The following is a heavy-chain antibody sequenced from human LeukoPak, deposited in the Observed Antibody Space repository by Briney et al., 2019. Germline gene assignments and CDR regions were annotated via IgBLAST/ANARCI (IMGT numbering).Heavy chain of an antibody. Sequence: PGRSLRLSCVASGFTFDDYAMPWVRQAPGKGLEWVSGISWNSGNIGYADSVKGRFTISRDNAKNSLYLQMNSLRAEDTAVYYCARDRCSGGSRYVDYWGQGTLVTVSS. D-gene: IGHD2-15*01. V-gene: IGHV3-9*01. CDR1: GFTFDDYA. J-gene: IGHJ4*02. CDR2: ISWNSGNI. CDR3: ARDRCSGGSRYVDY.